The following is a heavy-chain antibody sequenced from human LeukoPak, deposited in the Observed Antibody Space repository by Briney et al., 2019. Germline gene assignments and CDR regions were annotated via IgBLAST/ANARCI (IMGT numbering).Heavy chain of an antibody. J-gene: IGHJ2*01. Sequence: GGSLRLYCAASGFTFNNYAMDWVRQAPGKGLEWVSLISRSGATTYYADSVKGRFTISRDNSRNTLYLQMTSLRAEDTAVYYCARDPGDHWFFDLWGRGTLVTVSS. CDR3: ARDPGDHWFFDL. CDR2: ISRSGATT. V-gene: IGHV3-23*01. CDR1: GFTFNNYA. D-gene: IGHD7-27*01.